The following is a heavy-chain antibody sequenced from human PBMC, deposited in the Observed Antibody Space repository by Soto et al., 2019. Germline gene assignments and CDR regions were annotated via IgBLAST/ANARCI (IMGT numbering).Heavy chain of an antibody. Sequence: GWSLRLSCAASGFTISSYAMHWVRQAPGKGLEWVAVISYDGSNKYYADSVKGRFTISRDNSKNTLYLQMNSLRAEDTAVYYCARGVDPYYDILTGYYDYYYYGMDVWGQGTTVTVSS. D-gene: IGHD3-9*01. J-gene: IGHJ6*02. CDR3: ARGVDPYYDILTGYYDYYYYGMDV. V-gene: IGHV3-30-3*01. CDR1: GFTISSYA. CDR2: ISYDGSNK.